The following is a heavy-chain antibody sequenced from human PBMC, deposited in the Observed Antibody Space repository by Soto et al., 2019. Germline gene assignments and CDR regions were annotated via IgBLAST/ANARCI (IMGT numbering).Heavy chain of an antibody. CDR3: AKMSNGDYSFLVY. Sequence: PGGSLRLSCAASGFTFSSYGMHWVRQAPGKGLEWVAVISYDGSNKYYADSVKGRFTISRDNSKNTLYLQMNSLRAEDTAVYYCAKMSNGDYSFLVYWGQGTLVTVSS. D-gene: IGHD4-17*01. CDR2: ISYDGSNK. CDR1: GFTFSSYG. J-gene: IGHJ4*02. V-gene: IGHV3-30*18.